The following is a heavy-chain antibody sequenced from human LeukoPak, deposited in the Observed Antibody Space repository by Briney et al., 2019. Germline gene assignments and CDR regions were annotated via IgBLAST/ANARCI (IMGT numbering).Heavy chain of an antibody. V-gene: IGHV3-23*01. CDR1: GFTFSSYA. Sequence: GGSLRLSCAASGFTFSSYAMSWVRQAPGKGLEWVSAISGSGGSTYYADSVKGRFTISRDNSKNTLYLQMNSLRAEDTAVYYCATSLSVLLWFGELGAFDIWGQGTMVTVSS. J-gene: IGHJ3*02. CDR3: ATSLSVLLWFGELGAFDI. CDR2: ISGSGGST. D-gene: IGHD3-10*01.